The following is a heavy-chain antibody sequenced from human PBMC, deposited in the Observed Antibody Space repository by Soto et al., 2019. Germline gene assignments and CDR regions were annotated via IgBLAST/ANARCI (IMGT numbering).Heavy chain of an antibody. J-gene: IGHJ4*02. CDR1: GFSLSTNGVG. CDR3: AYSIDYYGSGSYHF. CDR2: IYWDDDE. D-gene: IGHD3-10*01. V-gene: IGHV2-5*02. Sequence: QITLKESGPTLVKPTQTLTLTCTFSGFSLSTNGVGVGWIRQPPGKALEWLALIYWDDDERFSPSLKSRLTVTKDTSKNQVVLTMSNMDPVDTATYYCAYSIDYYGSGSYHFWGQGTLVTVSS.